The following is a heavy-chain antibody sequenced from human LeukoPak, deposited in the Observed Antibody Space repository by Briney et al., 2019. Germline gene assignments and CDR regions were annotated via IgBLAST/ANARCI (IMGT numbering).Heavy chain of an antibody. CDR3: ARTFTLYSSGCYVRSGYYFDY. J-gene: IGHJ4*02. Sequence: ETLSLTCAVYGGSFSGYYWSWIRQPPGKGLEWIGEINHSGSTNYNPSLKSRVTISVDTSKNQFSLKLSSVTAADTAVYYCARTFTLYSSGCYVRSGYYFDYWGQGTLVTVSS. D-gene: IGHD6-19*01. V-gene: IGHV4-34*01. CDR2: INHSGST. CDR1: GGSFSGYY.